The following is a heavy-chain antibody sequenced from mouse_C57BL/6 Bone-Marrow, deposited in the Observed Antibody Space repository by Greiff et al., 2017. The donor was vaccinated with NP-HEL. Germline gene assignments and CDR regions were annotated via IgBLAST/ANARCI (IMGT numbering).Heavy chain of an antibody. J-gene: IGHJ3*01. CDR2: IYPRSGNT. Sequence: VKLVESGAELARPGASVKLSCKASGYTFTSYGISWVKQRTGQGLEWIGEIYPRSGNTYYNEKFKGKATLTADKSSSTAYMELRSLTSEDSAVYFCARSGYGNWFAYWGQGTLVTVSA. V-gene: IGHV1-81*01. D-gene: IGHD2-1*01. CDR1: GYTFTSYG. CDR3: ARSGYGNWFAY.